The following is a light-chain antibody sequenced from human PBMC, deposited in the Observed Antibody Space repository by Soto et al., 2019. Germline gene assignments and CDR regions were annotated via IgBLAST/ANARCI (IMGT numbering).Light chain of an antibody. Sequence: DIQMTQSPSSLSASVGDRVTITCRARQSISNYLNWYQQKPGKAPKVLIYAASSLQSGVPSRFSGSGSGTDFTLTISSLQPEDFATDYCQQSYSTPRTFGQGTKVDIK. CDR1: QSISNY. CDR2: AAS. CDR3: QQSYSTPRT. V-gene: IGKV1-39*01. J-gene: IGKJ1*01.